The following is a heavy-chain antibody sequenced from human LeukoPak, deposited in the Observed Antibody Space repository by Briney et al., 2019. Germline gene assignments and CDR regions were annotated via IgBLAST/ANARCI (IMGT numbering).Heavy chain of an antibody. Sequence: PSETLSLTCTVSGYSISSGYYWGWIRQPPGKGLEWIGSIYHSGRTYYNPSLKSRVTISVDTSKNQFSLKLSSVTAADTAVYYCARDPDSYGYAYWGQGTLVTVSS. CDR1: GYSISSGYY. D-gene: IGHD5-18*01. CDR2: IYHSGRT. J-gene: IGHJ4*02. V-gene: IGHV4-38-2*02. CDR3: ARDPDSYGYAY.